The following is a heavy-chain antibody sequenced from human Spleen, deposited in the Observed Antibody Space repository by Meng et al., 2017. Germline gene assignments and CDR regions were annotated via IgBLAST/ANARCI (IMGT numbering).Heavy chain of an antibody. D-gene: IGHD1-1*01. CDR3: ANDRLSE. Sequence: GESLKISCEGSGFTFTNAYMTWVRQVPGKRLEWVGRIKSKPDGETTDYAAPVKGRFTISRDNARDTVFLQMNSLSGDDTAVYYCANDRLSEWGQGTLVTVS. CDR1: GFTFTNAY. J-gene: IGHJ1*01. CDR2: IKSKPDGETT. V-gene: IGHV3-15*05.